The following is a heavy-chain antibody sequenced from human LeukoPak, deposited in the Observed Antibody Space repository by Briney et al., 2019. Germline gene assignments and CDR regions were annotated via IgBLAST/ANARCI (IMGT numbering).Heavy chain of an antibody. CDR2: IYYTGDT. CDR1: GGSISGHY. CDR3: VRVVTGSVDY. D-gene: IGHD3-10*01. V-gene: IGHV4-59*11. J-gene: IGHJ4*02. Sequence: SETLSLTCTVSGGSISGHYWGWIRQPPGKGLEWIGYIYYTGDTNYIPSFESRVTISVDTSKNQFSLKLGSVTAADTAIYYCVRVVTGSVDYWGQGTLVIVSS.